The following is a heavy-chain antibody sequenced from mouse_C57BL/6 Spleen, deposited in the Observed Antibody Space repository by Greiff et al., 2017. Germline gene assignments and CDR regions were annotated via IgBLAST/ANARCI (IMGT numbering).Heavy chain of an antibody. V-gene: IGHV1-82*01. CDR1: GYAFSSSW. CDR3: ARYYYGGSDGYFDV. J-gene: IGHJ1*03. CDR2: IYPGDGDT. D-gene: IGHD1-1*01. Sequence: QVQLQQSGPELVKPGASVKISCKASGYAFSSSWLNWVKQRPGKGLEWIGRIYPGDGDTNYNGKFKGKATLTADKSSSTAYMQLSSLTSEDSAVYFCARYYYGGSDGYFDVWGTGTTVTVSS.